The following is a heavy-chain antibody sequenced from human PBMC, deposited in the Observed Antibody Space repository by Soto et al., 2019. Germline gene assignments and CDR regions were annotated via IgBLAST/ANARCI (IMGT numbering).Heavy chain of an antibody. CDR1: GGSISSGDYY. Sequence: QVQLQESGPGLVKPSQTPSLTCTVSGGSISSGDYYWSWIRQPPGKGLEWIGYIYYSGSTYYNPSLKSRVTISVDTSKNQFSLKLSSVTAADTAVYYCARAPADPVSGDCYPYDYWGQGTLVTVSS. D-gene: IGHD2-21*02. V-gene: IGHV4-30-4*01. CDR3: ARAPADPVSGDCYPYDY. CDR2: IYYSGST. J-gene: IGHJ4*02.